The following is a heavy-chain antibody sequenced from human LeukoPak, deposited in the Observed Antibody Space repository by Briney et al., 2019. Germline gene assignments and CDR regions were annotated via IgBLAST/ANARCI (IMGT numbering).Heavy chain of an antibody. D-gene: IGHD3-22*01. CDR3: ARLSGYSSGHYYSDY. CDR1: GVSISSYY. V-gene: IGHV4-59*01. Sequence: SETLSLTCTVSGVSISSYYWSWIRQPPGKGLEWIGYIYYSGSTNYNPSLKSRVTISVDTSKNQFSLKLSSVTAADTAVYYCARLSGYSSGHYYSDYWGQGTLVTVSS. CDR2: IYYSGST. J-gene: IGHJ4*02.